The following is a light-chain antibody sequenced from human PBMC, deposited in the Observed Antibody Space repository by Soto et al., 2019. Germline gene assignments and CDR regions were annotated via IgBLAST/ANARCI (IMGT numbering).Light chain of an antibody. Sequence: EIVLTQSPGTLSLSPGERATLSCRASQSGTGNYLAWYQQKPGQPPRLLIYGVSSRATGIPDRFSGSGSGTDFPLTISRLEPEDFAVYYCQQYGSSPLTFGGGTKVEIK. CDR2: GVS. CDR1: QSGTGNY. CDR3: QQYGSSPLT. J-gene: IGKJ4*01. V-gene: IGKV3-20*01.